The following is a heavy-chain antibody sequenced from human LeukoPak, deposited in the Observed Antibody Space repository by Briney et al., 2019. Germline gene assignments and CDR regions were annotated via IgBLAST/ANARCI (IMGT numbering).Heavy chain of an antibody. CDR2: INPNSGGT. CDR1: GYTFTGYY. CDR3: ARDRKKTGYSSSWYPYYYMDV. V-gene: IGHV1-2*02. Sequence: GASVKVSCKASGYTFTGYYMHWVRQAPGQGLEWMGWINPNSGGTNYAQKFQGRVTMTRDTSISTAYMELSRLRSDDTAVYYCARDRKKTGYSSSWYPYYYMDVWGKGTTVTVSS. D-gene: IGHD6-13*01. J-gene: IGHJ6*03.